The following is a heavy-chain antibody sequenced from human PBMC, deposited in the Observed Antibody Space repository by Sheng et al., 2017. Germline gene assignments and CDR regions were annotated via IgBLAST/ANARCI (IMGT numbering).Heavy chain of an antibody. CDR1: GYTFTSYY. CDR3: AREYCSGGSCYQLGFDP. D-gene: IGHD2-15*01. CDR2: INPSGGST. Sequence: QVQLVQSGAEVKKPGASVKVSCKASGYTFTSYYIHWVRQAPGQGLEWMGIINPSGGSTSYAQKFQGRVTMTRDTSTSTVYMELNSLRSEDTAVYYCAREYCSGGSCYQLGFDPWGQGTPGSPSP. V-gene: IGHV1-46*01. J-gene: IGHJ5*02.